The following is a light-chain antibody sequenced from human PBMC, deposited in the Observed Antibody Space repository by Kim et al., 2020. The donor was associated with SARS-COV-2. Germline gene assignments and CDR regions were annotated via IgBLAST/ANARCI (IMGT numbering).Light chain of an antibody. CDR3: QQYSSYST. CDR2: KAS. J-gene: IGKJ4*01. Sequence: GSEGDRVTITCRASQRISNWLAWYQLKPGKAPKLRSRKASTLESGVPSRFSGSGSGTDFTLTISSLQPDDFATYYCQQYSSYSTFGGGTKVDIK. V-gene: IGKV1-5*03. CDR1: QRISNW.